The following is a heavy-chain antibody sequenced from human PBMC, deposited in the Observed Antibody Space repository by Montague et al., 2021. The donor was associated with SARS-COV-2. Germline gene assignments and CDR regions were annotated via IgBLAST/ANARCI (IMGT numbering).Heavy chain of an antibody. J-gene: IGHJ3*02. CDR2: IYHSGTT. CDR1: GFSIGSGDY. V-gene: IGHV4-38-2*02. CDR3: VREKAGGLRNVFDI. Sequence: SETLSLTCTVSGFSIGSGDYWGWIRQPPGKGLEWIGSIYHSGTTXYNPSLQSRLTMSIDMSTNQFSLRLASVTAADTAVFFCVREKAGGLRNVFDISGQGTTVTVSS.